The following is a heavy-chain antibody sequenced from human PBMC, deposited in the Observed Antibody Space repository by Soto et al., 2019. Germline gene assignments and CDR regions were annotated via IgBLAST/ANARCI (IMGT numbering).Heavy chain of an antibody. Sequence: AGRPLRLACAAAGFTFSSFAMSWVSQAPGKGLEWVSAISGGGGSTYYADSVKGRFTISRDNSKNTLYLQMNSLRAEDTAVYYCAKVFGSGWYNDYFDYWGQGTLVTVSS. V-gene: IGHV3-23*01. CDR3: AKVFGSGWYNDYFDY. CDR2: ISGGGGST. D-gene: IGHD6-19*01. J-gene: IGHJ4*02. CDR1: GFTFSSFA.